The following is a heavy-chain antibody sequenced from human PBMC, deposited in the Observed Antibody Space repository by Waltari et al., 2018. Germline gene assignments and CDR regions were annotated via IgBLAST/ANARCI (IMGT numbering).Heavy chain of an antibody. CDR3: AREWELRDYYYYGMDV. CDR2: IIPIFGTA. Sequence: QVQLVQSGAEVKKPGSSVKVSCTASGGTFSSYAISWVRQAPGQGLEWMGGIIPIFGTANYAQKFQGRVTITTDESTSTAYMELSSLRSEDTAVYYCAREWELRDYYYYGMDVWGQGTTVTVSS. CDR1: GGTFSSYA. J-gene: IGHJ6*02. V-gene: IGHV1-69*05. D-gene: IGHD1-26*01.